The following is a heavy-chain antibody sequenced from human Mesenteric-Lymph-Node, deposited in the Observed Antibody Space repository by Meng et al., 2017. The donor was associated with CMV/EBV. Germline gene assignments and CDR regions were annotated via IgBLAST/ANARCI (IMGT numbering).Heavy chain of an antibody. CDR1: GSTFTNYW. CDR2: IYPGASDT. D-gene: IGHD1-7*01. J-gene: IGHJ4*02. Sequence: CKAFGSTFTNYWIACVRQMPGKGLEWMGIIYPGASDTRYSPSFQGQVTISADRSINTAYLQWISLKASDTAMYYCARQLELRPFDYWGQGTLVTVSS. CDR3: ARQLELRPFDY. V-gene: IGHV5-51*01.